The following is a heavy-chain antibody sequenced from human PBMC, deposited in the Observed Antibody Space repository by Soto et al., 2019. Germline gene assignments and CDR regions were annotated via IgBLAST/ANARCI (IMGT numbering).Heavy chain of an antibody. CDR1: GFTFSSYG. CDR2: ISYDGSNK. J-gene: IGHJ4*02. Sequence: GGTPRLSCAASGFTFSSYGMHWVRQAPGKGLEWVAVISYDGSNKYYADSVKGRFTISRDNSKNTLYLQMNSLRAEDTAVYYCANIPPIFPGYLFAYRGQRTLVTVSS. V-gene: IGHV3-30*18. CDR3: ANIPPIFPGYLFAY. D-gene: IGHD3-9*01.